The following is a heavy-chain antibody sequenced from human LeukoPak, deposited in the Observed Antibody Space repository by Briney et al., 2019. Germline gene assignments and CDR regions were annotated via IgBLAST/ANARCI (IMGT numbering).Heavy chain of an antibody. V-gene: IGHV1-69*13. CDR3: ARAGEYYYGSGSDRADY. J-gene: IGHJ4*02. D-gene: IGHD3-10*01. Sequence: SVKVSCKASGGTFSSYAISWVRQAPGQGLEWMGGIIPIFGTANYAQKFQGRVTITADESTSTAYMELSSLRSEDTAVYYCARAGEYYYGSGSDRADYWGQGTLVTVSS. CDR1: GGTFSSYA. CDR2: IIPIFGTA.